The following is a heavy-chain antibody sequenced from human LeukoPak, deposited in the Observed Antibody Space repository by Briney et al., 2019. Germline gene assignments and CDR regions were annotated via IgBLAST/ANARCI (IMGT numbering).Heavy chain of an antibody. V-gene: IGHV5-51*01. CDR3: ARPYYGSTYGMDV. CDR2: IYPGDSDT. Sequence: RESLKISCKGSGYSFTSYWIGWVRQMPGKGLEWMGIIYPGDSDTRYSPSFQGQVTISADKSISTAYLQWSSLKASDTAMYYCARPYYGSTYGMDVWGQGTTVTVSS. CDR1: GYSFTSYW. D-gene: IGHD3-10*01. J-gene: IGHJ6*02.